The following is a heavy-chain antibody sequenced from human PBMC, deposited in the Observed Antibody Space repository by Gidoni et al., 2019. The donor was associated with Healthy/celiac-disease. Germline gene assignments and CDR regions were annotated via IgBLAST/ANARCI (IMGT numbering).Heavy chain of an antibody. V-gene: IGHV1-3*01. Sequence: QVQLVQSGAEVKKPGASVKVSCKASGYTFTSYAMPWVRQAPGQRLEWMGWINAGNGNTKYSQKFQGRVTIARDTAAITAYMELSSLRSEDTAVYYCARSFRAYCGGDCYSPFDYWGQGTLVTVSS. CDR1: GYTFTSYA. CDR3: ARSFRAYCGGDCYSPFDY. CDR2: INAGNGNT. J-gene: IGHJ4*02. D-gene: IGHD2-21*01.